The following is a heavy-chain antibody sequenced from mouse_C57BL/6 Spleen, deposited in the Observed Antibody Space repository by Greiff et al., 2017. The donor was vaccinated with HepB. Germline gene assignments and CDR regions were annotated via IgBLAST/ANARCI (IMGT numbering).Heavy chain of an antibody. CDR2: IYPGDGDT. CDR3: ARRLFDY. V-gene: IGHV1-82*01. J-gene: IGHJ2*01. Sequence: VQLQQSGPELVKPGASVKISCKASGYAFSSSWMNWVKQRPGKGLEWIGRIYPGDGDTNYNGKFKGKATLTADKSSSTAYMQLSGLTSEDSAVYFCARRLFDYWGQGTTLTVAS. CDR1: GYAFSSSW.